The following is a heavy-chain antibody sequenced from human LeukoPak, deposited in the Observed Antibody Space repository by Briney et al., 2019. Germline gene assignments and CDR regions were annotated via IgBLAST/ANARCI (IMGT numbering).Heavy chain of an antibody. V-gene: IGHV4-4*07. CDR2: IYSSGST. CDR3: ARDLGFWSGPDY. D-gene: IGHD3-3*01. J-gene: IGHJ4*02. CDR1: GGSISSYY. Sequence: SETLSLTCTVSGGSISSYYWSWIRQPAGKGLQWIGRIYSSGSTNYNPSLKSRVTMSVDTSKNQFSLRLSSVTAADTAVYYCARDLGFWSGPDYWGQGTLVTASS.